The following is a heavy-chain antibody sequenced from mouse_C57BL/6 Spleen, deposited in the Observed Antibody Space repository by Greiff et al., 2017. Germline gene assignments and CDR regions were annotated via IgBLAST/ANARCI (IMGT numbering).Heavy chain of an antibody. CDR1: GFTFTSYA. CDR3: AREKGVSAANWASFAY. V-gene: IGHV5-4*01. J-gene: IGHJ3*01. D-gene: IGHD4-1*01. Sequence: DVQLVESGGGLVKPGGSLKLSCAASGFTFTSYAMSWVRQTPEKRLEWVATISDGGGYTYYPDNVKGRFTISRDNAKNNLYMKMSNLKSEDSAVDYCAREKGVSAANWASFAYWGQGTLVTVSA. CDR2: ISDGGGYT.